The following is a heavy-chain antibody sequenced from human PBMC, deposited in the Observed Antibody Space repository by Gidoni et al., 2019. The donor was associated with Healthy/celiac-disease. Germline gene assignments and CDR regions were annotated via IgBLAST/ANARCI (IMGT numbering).Heavy chain of an antibody. J-gene: IGHJ4*02. CDR2: ISAYNGNT. CDR3: ARDQPRPGYSYGYVSLDY. CDR1: GYTFTSHG. V-gene: IGHV1-18*01. Sequence: QVQLVQSGAEVKKPGASVKVSCMASGYTFTSHGISWVRQAPGQGLEWMGWISAYNGNTNYAQKLQGRVTMTTDTSTSTAYMELRSLRSDDTAVYYCARDQPRPGYSYGYVSLDYWGQGTLVTVSS. D-gene: IGHD5-18*01.